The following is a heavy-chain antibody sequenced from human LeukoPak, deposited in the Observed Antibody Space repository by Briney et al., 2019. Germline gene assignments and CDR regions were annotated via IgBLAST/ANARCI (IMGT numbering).Heavy chain of an antibody. V-gene: IGHV3-21*01. J-gene: IGHJ4*02. CDR1: GFTFSSYS. CDR3: ARDIAAAGRLGYFDY. Sequence: PGGSLRLSCAASGFTFSSYSMNWVRQAPGKGLEWVSSISSSSSYIYYADSVKGRFTISRDNAKNSLYLQMNSLRAEDTAVYYCARDIAAAGRLGYFDYWGQGTLVTVSS. CDR2: ISSSSSYI. D-gene: IGHD6-13*01.